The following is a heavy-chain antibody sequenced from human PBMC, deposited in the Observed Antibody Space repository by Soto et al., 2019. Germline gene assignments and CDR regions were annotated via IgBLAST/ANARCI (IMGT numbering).Heavy chain of an antibody. CDR3: VRGGILEANRPYYYYGLDV. V-gene: IGHV1-18*01. CDR1: GYTFSTYG. J-gene: IGHJ6*02. D-gene: IGHD1-1*01. Sequence: GASVKVSCKVFGYTFSTYGLSWVRQARGQGLEWMGWVSPYNGNTYYAPGLQGRVTMTTDTSTNTAYMSLRSLRSDDTAIYYCVRGGILEANRPYYYYGLDVWGQGTPVTVSS. CDR2: VSPYNGNT.